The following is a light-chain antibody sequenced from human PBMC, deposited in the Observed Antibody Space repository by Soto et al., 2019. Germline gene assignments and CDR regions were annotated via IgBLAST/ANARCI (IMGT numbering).Light chain of an antibody. CDR2: EVS. J-gene: IGLJ3*02. V-gene: IGLV2-14*03. Sequence: QSVLTQPASVSGSPGQSITISCTGTSSDVGAYNYVYWYQQHPGKAPKLMIYEVSNRPSGVSNRFSGSKSANTASLTISGLQAGDEADYYCSSYTSSSTWLFGGGTKLTVL. CDR3: SSYTSSSTWL. CDR1: SSDVGAYNY.